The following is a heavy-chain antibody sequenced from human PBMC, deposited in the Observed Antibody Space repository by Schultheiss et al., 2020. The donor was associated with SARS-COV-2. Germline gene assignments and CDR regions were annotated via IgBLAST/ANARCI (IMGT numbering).Heavy chain of an antibody. V-gene: IGHV3-64D*06. J-gene: IGHJ5*02. CDR2: IDSDGVNT. CDR3: VKGANCSSTSCYGWIGGFDP. D-gene: IGHD2-2*01. Sequence: GESLKISCSASGFNFTNYAMHWVRQAPGKGLEFVSAIDSDGVNTYYADSVKGRFIVTRDNSKKTLYLEMNSLRTEDTGVFYCVKGANCSSTSCYGWIGGFDPWGQGTLVTVSS. CDR1: GFNFTNYA.